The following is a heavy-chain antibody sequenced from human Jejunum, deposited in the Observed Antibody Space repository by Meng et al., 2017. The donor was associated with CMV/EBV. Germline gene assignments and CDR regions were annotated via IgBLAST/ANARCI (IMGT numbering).Heavy chain of an antibody. J-gene: IGHJ5*02. CDR2: ISYDGSRE. CDR3: ARDSQPPSTYDFWSYNIFDP. D-gene: IGHD3-3*01. CDR1: YT. Sequence: YTMHWVRQAPGEGLGWVAVISYDGSRENYADSVKGRFTISRDNSKNTLYLQINSLRTGDTAVYYCARDSQPPSTYDFWSYNIFDPWGQGTLVTVSS. V-gene: IGHV3-30-3*01.